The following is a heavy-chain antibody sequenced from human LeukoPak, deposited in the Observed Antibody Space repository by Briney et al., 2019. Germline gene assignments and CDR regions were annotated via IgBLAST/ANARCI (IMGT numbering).Heavy chain of an antibody. Sequence: GGSLRLSCAASGFTFSSYSMHWVRQAPGKGLEWVSSISISSSHIYYADSVKGRFTISRDNAKNSLYLQMNSLRAEDSAVYYCARDRAYSSFDYWGQGTLVTVSS. J-gene: IGHJ4*02. CDR3: ARDRAYSSFDY. V-gene: IGHV3-21*01. CDR1: GFTFSSYS. D-gene: IGHD6-13*01. CDR2: ISISSSHI.